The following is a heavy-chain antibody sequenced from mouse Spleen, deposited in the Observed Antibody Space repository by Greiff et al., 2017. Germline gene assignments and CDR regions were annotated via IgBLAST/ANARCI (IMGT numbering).Heavy chain of an antibody. D-gene: IGHD2-4*01. CDR3: ARGSDYDEGKFDY. V-gene: IGHV5-6*01. CDR1: GFTFSSYG. Sequence: EVKLVESGGDLVKPGGSLKLSCAASGFTFSSYGMSWVRQTPDKRLEWVATISSGGSYTYYPDSVKGRCTITRANAKNTLYLQMSSLKSEETAMYYCARGSDYDEGKFDYWGQGTTLTVSS. J-gene: IGHJ2*01. CDR2: ISSGGSYT.